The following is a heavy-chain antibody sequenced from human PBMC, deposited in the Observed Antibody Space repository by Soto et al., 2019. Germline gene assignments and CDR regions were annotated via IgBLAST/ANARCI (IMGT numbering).Heavy chain of an antibody. D-gene: IGHD3-22*01. CDR1: GYTFTSYG. Sequence: GPSVKVSCKASGYTFTSYGISWVRQAPGQGLEWMGWISAYNGNTNYAQKLQGRVTMTTDTSTSTAYMELRSLRSDDTAVYYCARDTYYYDSSGYDAFAISGQRTTVTVSS. J-gene: IGHJ3*02. V-gene: IGHV1-18*01. CDR3: ARDTYYYDSSGYDAFAI. CDR2: ISAYNGNT.